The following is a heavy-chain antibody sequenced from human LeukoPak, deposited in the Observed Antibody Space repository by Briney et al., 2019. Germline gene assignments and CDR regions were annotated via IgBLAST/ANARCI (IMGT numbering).Heavy chain of an antibody. D-gene: IGHD2-2*03. V-gene: IGHV1-69*06. Sequence: GASVKVSCKASGGTFSSYAISWVRQAPGQGLEWMGGIIPIFGTANYAQKFQGRVTITADKSTSTAYMELSSLRSEDTAVYYCARCGYCSSTSCYFSPAGVRWFDPWGQGTLVTVSS. CDR3: ARCGYCSSTSCYFSPAGVRWFDP. J-gene: IGHJ5*02. CDR2: IIPIFGTA. CDR1: GGTFSSYA.